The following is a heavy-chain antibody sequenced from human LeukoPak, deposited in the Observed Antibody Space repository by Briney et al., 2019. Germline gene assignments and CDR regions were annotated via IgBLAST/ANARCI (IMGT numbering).Heavy chain of an antibody. D-gene: IGHD3-22*01. Sequence: PGGPLRLSCAASGFTFSDYYMSWIRQAPGKGLEWVSYISSSSSYTNYADSVKGRFTISRDNAKNSLYLQMNSLRAEDTAVYYCARVARYYDSSGYYFGAFDIWGQGTMVTVSS. CDR3: ARVARYYDSSGYYFGAFDI. CDR1: GFTFSDYY. CDR2: ISSSSSYT. V-gene: IGHV3-11*05. J-gene: IGHJ3*02.